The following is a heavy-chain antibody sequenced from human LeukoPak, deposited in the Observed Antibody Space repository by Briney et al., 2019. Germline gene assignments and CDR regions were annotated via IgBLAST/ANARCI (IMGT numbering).Heavy chain of an antibody. Sequence: RGESLKISCKGSGYSFSSYWIGWVRQMPGKGLEWMGVIYPGASDTRISPSFQGQVTISADKSISTPYLQWSSLKASDTAIYYCARQHGLADYWGQGTLVTVSS. D-gene: IGHD5-24*01. V-gene: IGHV5-51*01. CDR3: ARQHGLADY. CDR2: IYPGASDT. CDR1: GYSFSSYW. J-gene: IGHJ4*02.